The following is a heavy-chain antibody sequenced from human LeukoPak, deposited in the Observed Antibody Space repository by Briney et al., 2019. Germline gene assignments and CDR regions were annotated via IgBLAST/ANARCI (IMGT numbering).Heavy chain of an antibody. V-gene: IGHV3-49*04. CDR2: IRSKGYGGTT. J-gene: IGHJ4*02. D-gene: IGHD1-1*01. CDR3: ALAQYYNQGGY. CDR1: GFTFGDYA. Sequence: GRSLRLSWTPSGFTFGDYAMGWVRQAPGKGLEWIGFIRSKGYGGTTEYAPSVKGRFTISRDDSKSIAYLQMNSLKAEDTAVYYCALAQYYNQGGYWGRGNLLTVS.